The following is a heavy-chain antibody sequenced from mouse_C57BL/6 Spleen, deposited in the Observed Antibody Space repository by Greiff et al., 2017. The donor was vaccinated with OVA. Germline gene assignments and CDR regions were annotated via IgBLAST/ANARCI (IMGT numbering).Heavy chain of an antibody. CDR1: GYTFTDYY. Sequence: VQLQQSGPELVKPGASVKISCKASGYTFTDYYMNWVKQSHGKSLEWIGDINPNNGGTSYNQKFKGKATLTVDKSSSTAYMELRSLTSEDSAVYYCARHGSSLYYFDYWGQGTTLTVSS. CDR3: ARHGSSLYYFDY. D-gene: IGHD1-1*01. V-gene: IGHV1-26*01. CDR2: INPNNGGT. J-gene: IGHJ2*01.